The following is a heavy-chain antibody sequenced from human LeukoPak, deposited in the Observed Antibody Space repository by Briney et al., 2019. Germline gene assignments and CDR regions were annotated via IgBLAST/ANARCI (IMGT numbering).Heavy chain of an antibody. CDR1: GFTFYDYA. CDR3: AKDAYSSNWYYFDY. V-gene: IGHV3-9*01. J-gene: IGHJ4*02. Sequence: GRSLRLSCAASGFTFYDYAMHWVRQAPGKGLEGVSGISWNSGNIGYADSVKGRFTISRDNAKNSLYLQMNSLRAEDTALYYCAKDAYSSNWYYFDYWGQGTLVTVSS. CDR2: ISWNSGNI. D-gene: IGHD6-13*01.